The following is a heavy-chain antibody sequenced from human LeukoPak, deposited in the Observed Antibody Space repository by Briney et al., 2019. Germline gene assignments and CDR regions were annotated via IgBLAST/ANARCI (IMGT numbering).Heavy chain of an antibody. CDR2: IYHSGST. D-gene: IGHD3-3*01. V-gene: IGHV4-38-2*02. CDR1: GYSISSGYY. CDR3: ARAVVFWSGYIDY. Sequence: SETLSLTCTVSGYSISSGYYWGWIRQPPGKGLEWIGSIYHSGSTYYNPSLKRRGTISVDTSKNQFSLKLSSVTAADTAVYYCARAVVFWSGYIDYWGQGTLVTVSS. J-gene: IGHJ4*02.